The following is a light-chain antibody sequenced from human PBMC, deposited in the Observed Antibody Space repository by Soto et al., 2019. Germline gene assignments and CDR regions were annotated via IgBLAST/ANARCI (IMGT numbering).Light chain of an antibody. CDR3: QQYNTWPRR. J-gene: IGKJ1*01. Sequence: EIVMTQSPATRSLSPGQGATLSCSASQPISRNLAWYQQKPGQAPSLLIYGASTRATDIPGRFSGGGSGTEFTLPISCLLSEDFAIYFCQQYNTWPRRFGQGTKV. CDR1: QPISRN. CDR2: GAS. V-gene: IGKV3-15*01.